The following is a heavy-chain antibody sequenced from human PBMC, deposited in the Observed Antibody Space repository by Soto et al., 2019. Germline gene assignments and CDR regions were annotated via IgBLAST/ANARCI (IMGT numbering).Heavy chain of an antibody. CDR2: INSNGGST. CDR1: GFTFSSYW. CDR3: AKEWYDFWSGYRALDP. J-gene: IGHJ5*02. D-gene: IGHD3-3*01. Sequence: GGSLRLSCAASGFTFSSYWMHWVRQAPGKGLVWVSGINSNGGSTYYADSVKGRFTISRDNSKNTLYLQMNSLRAEDTAVYYCAKEWYDFWSGYRALDPWGQGTLVTVSS. V-gene: IGHV3-74*01.